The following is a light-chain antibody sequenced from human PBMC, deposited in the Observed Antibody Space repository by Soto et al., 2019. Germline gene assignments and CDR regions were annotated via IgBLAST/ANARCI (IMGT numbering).Light chain of an antibody. CDR1: SGHSSYA. CDR3: QTWGTGIHGV. Sequence: QLVLTQSPSASASLGASVKLTCTLNSGHSSYAIAWHQQQPEKGPRYLMKLNSDGSHSKGDGIPDRFSGSSSGAERYLTISSLQSEDEADYYCQTWGTGIHGVFGGGTKLTVL. CDR2: LNSDGSH. J-gene: IGLJ3*02. V-gene: IGLV4-69*01.